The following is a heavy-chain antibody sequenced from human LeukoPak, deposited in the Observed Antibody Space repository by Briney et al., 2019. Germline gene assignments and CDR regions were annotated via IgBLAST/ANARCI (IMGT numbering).Heavy chain of an antibody. CDR1: GFTFSSYG. CDR3: AKPAAYSSSWYGGDY. V-gene: IGHV3-30*18. D-gene: IGHD6-13*01. CDR2: ISYDGSNK. J-gene: IGHJ4*02. Sequence: GGSLRLSCAASGFTFSSYGMHWLRQAPGQGLEGVTVISYDGSNKYYADSVKGRFTISRDNSKNTLYLQMNSLRAEDTAVYYCAKPAAYSSSWYGGDYWGQGTLVTVSS.